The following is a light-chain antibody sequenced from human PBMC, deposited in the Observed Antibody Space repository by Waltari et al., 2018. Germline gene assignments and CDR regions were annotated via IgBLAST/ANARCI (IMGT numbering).Light chain of an antibody. V-gene: IGLV1-47*01. Sequence: QSVLIQPPSASETPGQRVTIPCSGCNSNIGSNYVCWYQHLPGTAPELLIYRNTQRPSGVPDRFSGSKSDTSASLAISGLRSEDEADYYCAAWDDSLRAWVFGGGTKLTVL. J-gene: IGLJ3*02. CDR1: NSNIGSNY. CDR2: RNT. CDR3: AAWDDSLRAWV.